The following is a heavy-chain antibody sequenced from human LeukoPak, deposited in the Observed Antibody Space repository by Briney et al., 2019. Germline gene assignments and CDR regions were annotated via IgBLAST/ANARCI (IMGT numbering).Heavy chain of an antibody. CDR3: AKVSPAPDKIYLDS. J-gene: IGHJ4*02. D-gene: IGHD6-13*01. CDR2: ITSSGGAT. CDR1: GFTFSSYS. V-gene: IGHV3-23*01. Sequence: GGSLRLSCAVSGFTFSSYSMNWVRQAPGKGLEWVSGITSSGGATYYADSVKGQFTISRDNSKNTLYLQLNSLRADDTAVYYCAKVSPAPDKIYLDSWGQGTLVTVSS.